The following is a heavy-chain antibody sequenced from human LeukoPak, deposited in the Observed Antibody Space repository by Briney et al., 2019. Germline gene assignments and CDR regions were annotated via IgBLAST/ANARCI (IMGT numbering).Heavy chain of an antibody. V-gene: IGHV3-21*01. CDR2: ISSSSSYI. CDR1: GFAFSSYS. CDR3: ARDHPYSGSLDY. J-gene: IGHJ4*02. D-gene: IGHD1-26*01. Sequence: GGSLRLSCAASGFAFSSYSMNWVRQAPGKGLEWVSSISSSSSYIYYADSVKGRFTISRDNAKNSLYLQMNSLRAEDSAVYYCARDHPYSGSLDYWGQGTLVTVSS.